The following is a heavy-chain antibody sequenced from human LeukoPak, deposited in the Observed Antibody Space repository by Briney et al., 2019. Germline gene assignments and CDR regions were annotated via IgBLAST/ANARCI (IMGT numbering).Heavy chain of an antibody. CDR2: INHSGST. Sequence: SETLSLTCAVYGGSFSGYYWSWIRQPPGKGLEWIGEINHSGSTNYNPSPKSRVTISVDTSKNQFSLKLSSVTAADTAVYYCARGDIVVVPAAHYYYHGMDVWGQGTTVTVSS. J-gene: IGHJ6*02. CDR3: ARGDIVVVPAAHYYYHGMDV. V-gene: IGHV4-34*01. CDR1: GGSFSGYY. D-gene: IGHD2-2*01.